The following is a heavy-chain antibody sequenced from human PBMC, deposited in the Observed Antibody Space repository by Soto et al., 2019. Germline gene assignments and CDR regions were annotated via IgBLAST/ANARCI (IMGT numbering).Heavy chain of an antibody. D-gene: IGHD5-18*01. Sequence: EVQLLESGGGLVQPRGSLRLSCAASEFTFSSYAMSWVRHAPGNGLVWVSAISGSGASTYYADSVKGRFTISRDNSKNTLYLQMNCLRAKDTAVYYCAKSRDIQLWFYDAFDIWGQGTMVTFAS. CDR3: AKSRDIQLWFYDAFDI. CDR1: EFTFSSYA. V-gene: IGHV3-23*01. CDR2: ISGSGAST. J-gene: IGHJ3*02.